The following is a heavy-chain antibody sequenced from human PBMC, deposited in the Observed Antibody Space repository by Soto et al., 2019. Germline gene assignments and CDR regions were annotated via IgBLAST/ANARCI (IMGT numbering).Heavy chain of an antibody. V-gene: IGHV3-30*18. CDR2: ISYDGSNK. J-gene: IGHJ4*02. Sequence: ESGGGVVQPGRSLRLSCSASGVTFSSYGMHWVRQAPGKGLEWVAVISYDGSNKYYADSVKGRFTISRDNTKNTLYLQMNSLRAEDTAVYYCAKVLYGGYSYGYGGDYFDYWGQGTLVTVSS. CDR3: AKVLYGGYSYGYGGDYFDY. D-gene: IGHD5-18*01. CDR1: GVTFSSYG.